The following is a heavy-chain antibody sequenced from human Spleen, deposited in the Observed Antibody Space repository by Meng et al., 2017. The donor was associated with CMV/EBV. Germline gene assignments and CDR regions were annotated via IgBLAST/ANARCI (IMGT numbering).Heavy chain of an antibody. CDR2: SSTYNGAT. V-gene: IGHV1-18*04. Sequence: ASVKVSCKASGYTFITNGISWVRQAPGQGLEWVGWSSTYNGATNYAQKLRGRVTMTTDTSTSTAHMELSSLRSEDTAVYYCARYGPGGAPAAPHLFLFDYWGQGTLVTVSS. CDR3: ARYGPGGAPAAPHLFLFDY. D-gene: IGHD2-2*01. CDR1: GYTFITNG. J-gene: IGHJ4*02.